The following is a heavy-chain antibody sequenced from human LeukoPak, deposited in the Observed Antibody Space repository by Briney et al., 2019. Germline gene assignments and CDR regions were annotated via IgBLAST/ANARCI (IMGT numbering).Heavy chain of an antibody. CDR1: GFTLSSYA. V-gene: IGHV3-30-3*01. J-gene: IGHJ4*02. Sequence: PGRSLRLSCAASGFTLSSYAMHWVRQAPGKGLEWVAVISYDGSNKYYADSVKGRFTISRDNSKNTLYLQMNSLRAEDTAVYYCARGNYGSGSYSHFDYWGQGTLVTVSS. CDR2: ISYDGSNK. D-gene: IGHD3-10*01. CDR3: ARGNYGSGSYSHFDY.